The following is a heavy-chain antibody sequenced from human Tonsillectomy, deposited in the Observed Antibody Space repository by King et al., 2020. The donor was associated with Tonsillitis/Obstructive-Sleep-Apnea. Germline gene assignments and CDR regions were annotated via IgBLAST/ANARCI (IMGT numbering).Heavy chain of an antibody. CDR1: GESFSGYL. CDR3: ARGQRALKYFYLHYQGG. D-gene: IGHD2/OR15-2a*01. CDR2: INHSGST. Sequence: VQLQQWGAGLLKPSETLSLTCAVYGESFSGYLWSWIRQPPGKGLEWIGEINHSGSTNYNPSLKSRVTISVDTSKNQFSLKLTSVTAADTAVFYCARGQRALKYFYLHYQGGWGQGNPVTVSS. J-gene: IGHJ6*01. V-gene: IGHV4-34*01.